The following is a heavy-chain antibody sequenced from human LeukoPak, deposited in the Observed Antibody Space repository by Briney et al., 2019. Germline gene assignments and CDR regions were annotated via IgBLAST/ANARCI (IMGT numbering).Heavy chain of an antibody. V-gene: IGHV3-21*01. Sequence: GGSLRLSCAASGFIFRSYEMNWVRQAPGKGLEWVSFISSSSNYRYYADSVKGRFTISRDNAKNSLYLQMASLRAEDTAVYYCARTSVAAAISPYYFDYWGQGTLVTVSS. D-gene: IGHD2-2*02. J-gene: IGHJ4*02. CDR1: GFIFRSYE. CDR3: ARTSVAAAISPYYFDY. CDR2: ISSSSNYR.